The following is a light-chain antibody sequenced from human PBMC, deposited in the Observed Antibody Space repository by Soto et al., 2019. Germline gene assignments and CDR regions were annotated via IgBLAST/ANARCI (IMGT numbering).Light chain of an antibody. CDR1: QSISSW. CDR2: DAS. J-gene: IGKJ3*01. CDR3: QQYNNWPRT. V-gene: IGKV1-5*01. Sequence: DIQMTQSPSTLSASVGDRVTITCRASQSISSWLAWYQQKPGKAPKLLIYDASSLESGVPSRFSGSGSGTEFTLTISSLQSEDFAVYYCQQYNNWPRTFGPGTKVDIK.